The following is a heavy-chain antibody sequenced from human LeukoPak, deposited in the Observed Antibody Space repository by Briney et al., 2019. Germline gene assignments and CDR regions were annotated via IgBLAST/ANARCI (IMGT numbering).Heavy chain of an antibody. Sequence: SETLSLTCTVSGGSISSHYWSWIRQPPGKGLEWIGYIYYSGSTNYNPSLKSRVTISVDTSKNQFSLKLSSVTAADTAVYHCARERVGATGDAFDIWGQGTMVTVSS. CDR2: IYYSGST. D-gene: IGHD1-26*01. CDR3: ARERVGATGDAFDI. CDR1: GGSISSHY. V-gene: IGHV4-59*11. J-gene: IGHJ3*02.